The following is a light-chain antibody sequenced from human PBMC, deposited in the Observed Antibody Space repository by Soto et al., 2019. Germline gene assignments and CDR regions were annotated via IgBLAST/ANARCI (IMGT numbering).Light chain of an antibody. Sequence: DIQMTQSPSSLSASVGDRVNITYRASQTIANYLIWYQHRPGKAPEVLIYAASNLKIGVPSRFSGSGSGTDFTLTISNLQPEDSATYYCQQSYAAPLTFGIGTKVDIK. CDR2: AAS. J-gene: IGKJ2*01. CDR3: QQSYAAPLT. CDR1: QTIANY. V-gene: IGKV1-39*01.